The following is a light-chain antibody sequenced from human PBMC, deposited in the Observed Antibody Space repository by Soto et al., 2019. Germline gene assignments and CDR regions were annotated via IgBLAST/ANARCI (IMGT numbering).Light chain of an antibody. CDR3: QTWGTGIVI. V-gene: IGLV6-57*01. CDR1: SGSIASNY. CDR2: EDN. J-gene: IGLJ2*01. Sequence: NFMLTQPHSVSESPGKTVTISCTRSSGSIASNYVKWYQQRPGSSPTTVIYEDNQRPSGVPDRFSGSIDSSSNSASLTISSLQSEDEADYYCQTWGTGIVIFGGGTKLTVL.